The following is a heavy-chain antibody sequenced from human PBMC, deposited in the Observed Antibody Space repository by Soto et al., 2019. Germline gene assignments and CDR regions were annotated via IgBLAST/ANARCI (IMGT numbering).Heavy chain of an antibody. V-gene: IGHV4-39*02. D-gene: IGHD3-3*01. CDR2: FYYTGST. Sequence: PSETLSLTSIFSGHPMTRSSYYWAWRRQPPGKGLEWIGSFYYTGSTNYNPSLKSRVTVSADTSNNHFSLRLTSVTAADTAVYYCARRLGFGNGYFTAPMDVWGKGTTVS. CDR1: GHPMTRSSYY. J-gene: IGHJ6*03. CDR3: ARRLGFGNGYFTAPMDV.